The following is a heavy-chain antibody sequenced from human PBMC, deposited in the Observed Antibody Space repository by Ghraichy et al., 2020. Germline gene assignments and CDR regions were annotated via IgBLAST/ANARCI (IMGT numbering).Heavy chain of an antibody. J-gene: IGHJ4*02. V-gene: IGHV4-59*01. CDR1: GGSISSYY. CDR3: ARGHGVVGATTVGRRVGYYFDY. Sequence: SETLSLTCTVSGGSISSYYWSWIRQPPGKGLEWIGYIYYSGSTNYNPSLKSRVTISVDTSKNQFSLKLSSVTAADTAVYYCARGHGVVGATTVGRRVGYYFDYWGQGTLVTVSS. CDR2: IYYSGST. D-gene: IGHD1-26*01.